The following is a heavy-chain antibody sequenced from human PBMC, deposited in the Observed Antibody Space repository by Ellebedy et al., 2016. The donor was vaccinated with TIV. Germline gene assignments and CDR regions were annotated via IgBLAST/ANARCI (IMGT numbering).Heavy chain of an antibody. CDR1: GYSFTNYG. Sequence: ASVKVSCKASGYSFTNYGITWVRQAPGQGLEWMGWISAYNGHTNYAQKVQGRVTMTTDTPTSTAHMEVRSLKSDDTAMYYCARDAAGLLSGRQADIWGRGTMVTVSS. J-gene: IGHJ3*02. V-gene: IGHV1-18*01. CDR2: ISAYNGHT. D-gene: IGHD3-16*02. CDR3: ARDAAGLLSGRQADI.